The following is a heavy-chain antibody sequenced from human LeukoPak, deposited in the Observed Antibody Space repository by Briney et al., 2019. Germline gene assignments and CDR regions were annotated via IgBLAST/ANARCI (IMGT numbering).Heavy chain of an antibody. CDR3: ARERWVSAPFDY. J-gene: IGHJ4*02. D-gene: IGHD1-26*01. CDR2: IKSKTYGGTT. CDR1: GLTFRNAS. Sequence: GGSLRLSCAVSGLTFRNASMSWVRQAPGKGLEWVGRIKSKTYGGTTDYAAPVKGRFTISRDDSKNTLYLQMNSLTTEDTAVYYCARERWVSAPFDYWGQGTLVTVSS. V-gene: IGHV3-15*01.